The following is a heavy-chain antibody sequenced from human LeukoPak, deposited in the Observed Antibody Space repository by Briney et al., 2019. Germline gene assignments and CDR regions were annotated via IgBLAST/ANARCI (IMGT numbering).Heavy chain of an antibody. V-gene: IGHV1-18*01. D-gene: IGHD3-10*01. CDR1: GYTFTNYG. Sequence: ASVKVSCKSSGYTFTNYGITWVRQAPGQRLEWMGWISTNNGNTNYAQRLPGRVTMTTDRSTRTAYMELRSLRSDDTAVYYCARLSRFGELFSFDIWGQGTIITVSS. CDR2: ISTNNGNT. CDR3: ARLSRFGELFSFDI. J-gene: IGHJ3*02.